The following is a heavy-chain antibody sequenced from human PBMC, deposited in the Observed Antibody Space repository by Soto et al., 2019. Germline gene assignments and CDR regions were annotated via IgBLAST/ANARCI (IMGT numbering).Heavy chain of an antibody. Sequence: EVQLLESGGGLVQPGGSLRLSCAASGFTFSSYAMSWVRQAPGKGLEWVSAISGSGGSTYYADSGKGRFTISRDNSNNTLYLQMNSLIAEDTAVYYCAKAFSPVRYCSSTSCKTGWYFQHWGQGNLVTVSS. CDR1: GFTFSSYA. CDR2: ISGSGGST. V-gene: IGHV3-23*01. D-gene: IGHD2-2*01. J-gene: IGHJ1*01. CDR3: AKAFSPVRYCSSTSCKTGWYFQH.